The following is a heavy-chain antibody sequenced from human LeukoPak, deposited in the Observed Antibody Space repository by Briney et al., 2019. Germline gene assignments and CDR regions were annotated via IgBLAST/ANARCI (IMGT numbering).Heavy chain of an antibody. CDR2: ISSRSSYI. J-gene: IGHJ4*02. V-gene: IGHV3-21*04. D-gene: IGHD1-26*01. CDR1: GFTFSTYT. Sequence: GGSLRLSCAASGFTFSTYTMNWVRQAPGKGLEWVSSISSRSSYIYYADSVKGRFTISRDNAKNSLYLQMNSLRAEDTAVYYCAKAISVGATTDAADWGQGTLVTVSS. CDR3: AKAISVGATTDAAD.